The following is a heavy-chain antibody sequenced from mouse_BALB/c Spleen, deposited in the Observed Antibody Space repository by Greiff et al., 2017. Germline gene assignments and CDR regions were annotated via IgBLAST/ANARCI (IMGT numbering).Heavy chain of an antibody. V-gene: IGHV2-2*02. CDR2: IWSGGST. D-gene: IGHD1-1*01. Sequence: VQLQQSGPGLVQPSQSLSITCTVSGFSLTSYGVHWVRQSPGKGLEWLGVIWSGGSTDYNAAFISRLSISKDNSKSQVFFKMNSLQANDTAIYYCARPYYYYGSTYAMDYWGQGTSVTVSS. CDR1: GFSLTSYG. CDR3: ARPYYYYGSTYAMDY. J-gene: IGHJ4*01.